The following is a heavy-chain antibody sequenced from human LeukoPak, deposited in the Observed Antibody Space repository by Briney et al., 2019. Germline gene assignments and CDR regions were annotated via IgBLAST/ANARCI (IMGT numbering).Heavy chain of an antibody. V-gene: IGHV3-21*01. D-gene: IGHD4-17*01. Sequence: PGGSLRLSCAASGFNFDSYTMTWVRQAPGKGLEWVSSISSGSGHIYYADSMKGRFTISRDNAKSSLYLQMNSLRAEDTAVYYCARDRSTVTTFEAFDIWGQGTMVTVSS. CDR2: ISSGSGHI. J-gene: IGHJ3*02. CDR1: GFNFDSYT. CDR3: ARDRSTVTTFEAFDI.